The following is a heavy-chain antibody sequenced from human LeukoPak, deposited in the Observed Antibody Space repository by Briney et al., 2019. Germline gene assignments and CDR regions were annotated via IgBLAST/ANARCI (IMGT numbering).Heavy chain of an antibody. J-gene: IGHJ3*02. CDR2: ISPSHSDT. V-gene: IGHV5-51*01. CDR3: ATPGQTNGFYI. CDR1: GYNFTTYW. D-gene: IGHD1/OR15-1a*01. Sequence: GESLKISCKSSGYNFTTYWIAWVRQMPGKGLEWMGLISPSHSDTRYSPSYEDLVTISADKSISTAYLQWSSLKASDTAMYYCATPGQTNGFYIWGQGTMVTVSS.